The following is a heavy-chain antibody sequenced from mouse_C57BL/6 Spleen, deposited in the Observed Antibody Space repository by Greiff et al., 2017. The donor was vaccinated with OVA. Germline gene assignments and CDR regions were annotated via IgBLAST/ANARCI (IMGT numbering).Heavy chain of an antibody. D-gene: IGHD1-1*01. CDR3: ARSGYYYGQGGVFDY. CDR2: IHPNSGST. V-gene: IGHV1-64*01. CDR1: GYTFTSYW. J-gene: IGHJ2*01. Sequence: QVQLQQPGAELVKPGASVKLSCKASGYTFTSYWMHWVKQRPGQGLEWIGMIHPNSGSTNYNEKFKSKATLTVDKSSSTAYMQLSSLTSEDSAVYYCARSGYYYGQGGVFDYWGQGTTLTVSS.